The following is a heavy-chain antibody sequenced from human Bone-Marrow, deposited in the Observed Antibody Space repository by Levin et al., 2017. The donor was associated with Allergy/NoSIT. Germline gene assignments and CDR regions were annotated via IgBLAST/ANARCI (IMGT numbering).Heavy chain of an antibody. CDR3: ARLSLTFYDILTCYYSPIGTFDY. D-gene: IGHD3-9*01. CDR1: GGSINSGDSY. J-gene: IGHJ4*02. CDR2: IYYSGST. V-gene: IGHV4-30-4*01. Sequence: SQTLSLTCNVSGGSINSGDSYWSWIRQPPGKGLEWIGYIYYSGSTYYNPSLKSRITISIDTSKSQFSLQLSSVTAADTAVYYCARLSLTFYDILTCYYSPIGTFDYWGQGTLVTVSS.